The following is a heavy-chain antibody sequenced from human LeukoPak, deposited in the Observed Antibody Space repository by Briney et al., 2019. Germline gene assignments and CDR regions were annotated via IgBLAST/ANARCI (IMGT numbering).Heavy chain of an antibody. CDR3: ARKRSYYYDSSGQIDY. V-gene: IGHV3-21*01. CDR2: ISSSSSYI. D-gene: IGHD3-22*01. Sequence: PGGSLRLSCAASGFTFSSYSMNWVRQAPGKGLEWVSSISSSSSYIYYGDSVKGRFTISRDNAKNSLYLQMNSLRAEDTAVYYCARKRSYYYDSSGQIDYWGQGTLVTASS. J-gene: IGHJ4*02. CDR1: GFTFSSYS.